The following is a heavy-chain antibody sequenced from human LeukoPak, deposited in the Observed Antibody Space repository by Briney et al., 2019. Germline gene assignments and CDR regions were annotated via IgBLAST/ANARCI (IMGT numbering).Heavy chain of an antibody. CDR3: ARPRNTAMVHFDY. D-gene: IGHD5-18*01. CDR2: IYYSGST. CDR1: GGTISRSY. Sequence: PSETLSLTCTVSGGTISRSYWSWIRQPPGKGLEWIGSIYYSGSTYYNPSLKSRVTISVDTSKNQFSLKLSSVTAADTAVYYCARPRNTAMVHFDYWGQGTLVTVSS. V-gene: IGHV4-59*05. J-gene: IGHJ4*02.